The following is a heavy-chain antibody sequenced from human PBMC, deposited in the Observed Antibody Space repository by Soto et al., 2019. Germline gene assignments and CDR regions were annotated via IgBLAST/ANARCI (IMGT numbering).Heavy chain of an antibody. Sequence: GGSLRLSCAASGFTFNNYGMHWVRQAPGKGLEWVAVIWNDGNGYYYANSVKGRFTTSRDNSKNTLYLQMSSLRVEDTAVYYCARRQISPPTRGAASARGGMDVWGQGTTVTVSS. CDR2: IWNDGNGY. D-gene: IGHD6-13*01. J-gene: IGHJ6*02. CDR1: GFTFNNYG. V-gene: IGHV3-33*01. CDR3: ARRQISPPTRGAASARGGMDV.